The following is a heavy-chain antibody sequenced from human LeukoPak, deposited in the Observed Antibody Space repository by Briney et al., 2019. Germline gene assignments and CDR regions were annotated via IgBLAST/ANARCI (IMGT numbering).Heavy chain of an antibody. V-gene: IGHV4-34*01. J-gene: IGHJ4*02. Sequence: SETLSLTCAVYGGSFSGYYWSWIRQPPGKGLEWIGEINHSGSTNYNPSLKSRVTISVDTSKNQFSLKLSSVTAADTAVYYCARGPNSYVYSSSSLGFDYWGQGTLVTVSS. D-gene: IGHD6-13*01. CDR2: INHSGST. CDR1: GGSFSGYY. CDR3: ARGPNSYVYSSSSLGFDY.